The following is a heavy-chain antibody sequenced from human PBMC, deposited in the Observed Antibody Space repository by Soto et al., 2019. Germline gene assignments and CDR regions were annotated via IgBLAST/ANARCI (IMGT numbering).Heavy chain of an antibody. CDR2: ISYDGSNK. V-gene: IGHV3-30*18. CDR1: GFTFSSYG. J-gene: IGHJ4*02. D-gene: IGHD3-22*01. Sequence: QVQLVESGGGVVQPGRSLRLSCAASGFTFSSYGMHWVRQAPGKGLEWVAVISYDGSNKYYADSVKGRFTISRDNSKNTLYLQMNSMRAEDTAVYYCAKDDDYYASSGYYPSDWGQGTLVTVSS. CDR3: AKDDDYYASSGYYPSD.